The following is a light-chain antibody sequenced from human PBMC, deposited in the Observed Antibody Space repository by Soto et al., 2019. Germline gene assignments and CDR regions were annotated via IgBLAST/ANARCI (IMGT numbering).Light chain of an antibody. CDR1: QNINNY. CDR3: QQYENLPT. V-gene: IGKV1-33*01. CDR2: DAS. J-gene: IGKJ5*01. Sequence: DIEMPQSPSSLSASVGDRVTITFQASQNINNYLNWCQQKPGRAPKLLIYDASNLEAGVPSRFRGSGSGTDFTFTISRLQPEDIATYYCQQYENLPTFGQGTRLEIK.